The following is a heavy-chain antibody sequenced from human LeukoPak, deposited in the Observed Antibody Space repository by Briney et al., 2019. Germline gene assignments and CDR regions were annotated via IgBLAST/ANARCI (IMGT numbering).Heavy chain of an antibody. V-gene: IGHV1-2*02. D-gene: IGHD3-3*01. Sequence: ASVKVSCKASGYTFTGYYMHWVRQAPGQGLEWMGWINPNSGGTNYAQKFQGRVTMTRDTSISTAYMELSRLRSDDTAVYYCARDLEWLYPGGAFDIWGQGTMVTVSS. CDR1: GYTFTGYY. J-gene: IGHJ3*02. CDR2: INPNSGGT. CDR3: ARDLEWLYPGGAFDI.